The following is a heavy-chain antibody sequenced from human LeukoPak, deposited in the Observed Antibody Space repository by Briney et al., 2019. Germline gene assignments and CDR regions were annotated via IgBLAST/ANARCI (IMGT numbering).Heavy chain of an antibody. Sequence: SETLSLTCTVSGGSINSSSYYWGWIRQPPGKGLEWIGTIYYSGSTYYNPSLKSRVTMSVDTSKNQFSLKLTSVTAADTAFYYCARGPYNSGWYSFDYWGQGTLVTVSS. J-gene: IGHJ4*02. CDR1: GGSINSSSYY. CDR2: IYYSGST. V-gene: IGHV4-39*07. CDR3: ARGPYNSGWYSFDY. D-gene: IGHD6-19*01.